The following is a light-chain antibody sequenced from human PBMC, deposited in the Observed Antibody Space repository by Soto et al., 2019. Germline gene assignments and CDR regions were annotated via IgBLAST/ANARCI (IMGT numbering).Light chain of an antibody. J-gene: IGLJ2*01. V-gene: IGLV2-14*01. Sequence: QSALTQPASVSGSPGQSITISCTGTNSDVGGYNYVSWYQQHPGKAPKLMIYEVSNRPSGVSNRFSGSKSGNTASLTISGLQAEDEADYYCSSYTSSSNVLFGGGTKVTVL. CDR2: EVS. CDR1: NSDVGGYNY. CDR3: SSYTSSSNVL.